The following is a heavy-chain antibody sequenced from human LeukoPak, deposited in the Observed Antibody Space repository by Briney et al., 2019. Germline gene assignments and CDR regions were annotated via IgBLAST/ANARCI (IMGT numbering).Heavy chain of an antibody. Sequence: GGSLRLSCAASGFTFSNYGKSWVRQAPGRGLEGVSQISASAGSTYYALSVKGRVTISRDNTQNTQYLQMKRVRAEDTADDYLARARDNGALYYLDCWVEGSLVTVSS. J-gene: IGHJ4*02. CDR3: ARARDNGALYYLDC. V-gene: IGHV3-23*01. D-gene: IGHD4-17*01. CDR2: ISASAGST. CDR1: GFTFSNYG.